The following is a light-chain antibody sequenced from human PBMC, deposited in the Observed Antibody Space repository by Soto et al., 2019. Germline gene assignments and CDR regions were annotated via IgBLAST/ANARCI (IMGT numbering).Light chain of an antibody. CDR1: SSDVGGYNY. V-gene: IGLV2-8*01. J-gene: IGLJ2*01. CDR3: SSYAGSNNHVV. Sequence: QSALTQPPSASGSPGQSVTISCTGTSSDVGGYNYVSWYQQHPGKAPKFMIFEVSRRPSGVPDRFSGSKSGNTASLTVSGLPADDEADYYCSSYAGSNNHVVFGGGTKLTVL. CDR2: EVS.